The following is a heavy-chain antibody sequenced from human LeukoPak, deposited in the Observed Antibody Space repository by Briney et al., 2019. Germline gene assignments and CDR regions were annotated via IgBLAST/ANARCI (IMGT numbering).Heavy chain of an antibody. V-gene: IGHV4-4*02. D-gene: IGHD6-6*01. Sequence: SETLSLTCAVSGGSISSSNWWRWVRQPPGKGLEWIGEIYHSGSTNYAQSFKSRVTMSVDKSKNQFSLKLSSVTAADTAVYYCASGLLDVPVDYWGQGTLVTVSS. J-gene: IGHJ4*02. CDR2: IYHSGST. CDR3: ASGLLDVPVDY. CDR1: GGSISSSNW.